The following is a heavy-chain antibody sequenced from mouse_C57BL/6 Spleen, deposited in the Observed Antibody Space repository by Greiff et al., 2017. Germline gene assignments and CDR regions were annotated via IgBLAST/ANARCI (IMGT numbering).Heavy chain of an antibody. CDR3: ARGRGYGKHWYFDV. V-gene: IGHV1-18*01. D-gene: IGHD2-1*01. CDR1: GYTFTYYN. J-gene: IGHJ1*03. CDR2: INPNNGGT. Sequence: EVQLQQSGPELVKPGASVKIPCKASGYTFTYYNMDWVKQSHGKSLEWIGDINPNNGGTIYNQKFKGKATLTVDKSSSTAYMELRSLTSEDTAVYYCARGRGYGKHWYFDVWGTGTTVTVSS.